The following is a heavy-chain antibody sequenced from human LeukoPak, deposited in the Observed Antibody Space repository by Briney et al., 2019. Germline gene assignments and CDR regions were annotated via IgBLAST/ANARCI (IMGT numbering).Heavy chain of an antibody. CDR2: IIPIFGTA. Sequence: SVKVSCKASGYTFTSYGISWVRQAPGQGLEWMGGIIPIFGTANYAQKFQGRVTITTDESTSTAYMELSSLRSEDTAVYYCASSANWGPPDCWGQGTLVTVSS. D-gene: IGHD7-27*01. V-gene: IGHV1-69*05. J-gene: IGHJ4*02. CDR3: ASSANWGPPDC. CDR1: GYTFTSYG.